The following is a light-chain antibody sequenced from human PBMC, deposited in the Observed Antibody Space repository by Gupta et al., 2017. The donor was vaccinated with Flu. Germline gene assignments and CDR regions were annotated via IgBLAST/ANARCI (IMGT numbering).Light chain of an antibody. CDR1: QRISSR. V-gene: IGKV1-39*01. J-gene: IGKJ5*01. Sequence: DNQVTQSPASLSASVGDRVTITCRASQRISSRLNWYQQKPGKAPELLIYDTSTLQSGVRSRLSGTGSGTDFTLTSTSVLVEDCATHYCQPSYSFGQGTQLEFK. CDR2: DTS. CDR3: QPSYS.